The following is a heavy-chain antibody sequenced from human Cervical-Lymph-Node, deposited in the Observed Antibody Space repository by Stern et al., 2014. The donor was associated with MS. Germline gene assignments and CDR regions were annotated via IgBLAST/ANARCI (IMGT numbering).Heavy chain of an antibody. D-gene: IGHD4-23*01. J-gene: IGHJ1*01. CDR2: IWYDGSNT. CDR1: GFTFSSSG. Sequence: MQLVESGGGVVQPGRSLRLSCAASGFTFSSSGMHWVRQAPGKGLEWLAIIWYDGSNTYYADSVKGRFTISRDNSKNTLYLQMNSLRAEDTAVYCCAREGGNTAEYFQHWGQGTLVTVSS. V-gene: IGHV3-33*01. CDR3: AREGGNTAEYFQH.